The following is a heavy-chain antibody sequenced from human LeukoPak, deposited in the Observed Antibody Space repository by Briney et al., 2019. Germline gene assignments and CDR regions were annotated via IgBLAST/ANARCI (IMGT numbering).Heavy chain of an antibody. CDR1: GYTFTSYY. J-gene: IGHJ3*02. V-gene: IGHV1-46*01. D-gene: IGHD2-2*03. CDR3: ARDRGYCSSTSGCAFDI. Sequence: ASVKVSCKASGYTFTSYYMHWVRQAPGQGLEWMGIINPGGGSTSYAQKFQGRVTMTRDTSTSTVYMELSSLRSEDTAVYYCARDRGYCSSTSGCAFDIWGQGTMVTVSS. CDR2: INPGGGST.